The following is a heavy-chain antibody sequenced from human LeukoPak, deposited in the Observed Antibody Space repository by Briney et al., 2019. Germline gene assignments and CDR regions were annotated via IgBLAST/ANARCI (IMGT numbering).Heavy chain of an antibody. CDR2: TYYRSKWYS. V-gene: IGHV6-1*01. CDR1: GDSVSINNAA. Sequence: SQTLSLTFAISGDSVSINNAAWNWIRQSPSRGLEWLGRTYYRSKWYSDYAVSVKSRITVNPDTSKNQFSLQLNSVTPEDTAVYFCARDQIAAGGPTDYWGQGTLVTVSS. D-gene: IGHD6-13*01. J-gene: IGHJ4*02. CDR3: ARDQIAAGGPTDY.